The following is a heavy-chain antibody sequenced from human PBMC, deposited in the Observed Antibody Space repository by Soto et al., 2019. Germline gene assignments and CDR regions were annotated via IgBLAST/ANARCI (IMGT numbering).Heavy chain of an antibody. CDR2: ISAYNGNT. CDR3: ARDALQTSPINQYYYGMDV. J-gene: IGHJ6*02. V-gene: IGHV1-18*01. D-gene: IGHD2-15*01. Sequence: SVKVSCKASGGTFSSYAISWVRQAPGQGLEWMGWISAYNGNTNYAQKLQGRVTMTTDASTSTAYMELRSLRSDDTAVYYCARDALQTSPINQYYYGMDVWGQGTTVTV. CDR1: GGTFSSYA.